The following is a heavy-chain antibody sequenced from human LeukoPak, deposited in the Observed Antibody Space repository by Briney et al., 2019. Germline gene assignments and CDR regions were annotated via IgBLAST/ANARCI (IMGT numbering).Heavy chain of an antibody. V-gene: IGHV1-8*01. D-gene: IGHD3-3*01. Sequence: ASVKVSCKASGYTFTSYDINWVRQATGQGLEWMGRKNPNSGNTDFAQNFQGRVTMTRDTSISTAYMELSSLRSEDTAVYYCARFPGDDFWSGFRSDGFDIWGQGTKVIVSS. CDR1: GYTFTSYD. CDR2: KNPNSGNT. J-gene: IGHJ3*02. CDR3: ARFPGDDFWSGFRSDGFDI.